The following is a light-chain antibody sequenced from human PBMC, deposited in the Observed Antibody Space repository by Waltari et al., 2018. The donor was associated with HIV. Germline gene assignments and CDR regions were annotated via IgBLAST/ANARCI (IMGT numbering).Light chain of an antibody. J-gene: IGLJ3*02. V-gene: IGLV1-47*01. Sequence: QSVLTQPPSASGTPGQRVTISCSGSGSNIGSNYVYWYQQLPGTAPKLLFYRNNQRPSGVPDRFSGSKSGTSASLAISGLRSEDEADYYCATWDDSLNVVFGGGTKLTVL. CDR1: GSNIGSNY. CDR3: ATWDDSLNVV. CDR2: RNN.